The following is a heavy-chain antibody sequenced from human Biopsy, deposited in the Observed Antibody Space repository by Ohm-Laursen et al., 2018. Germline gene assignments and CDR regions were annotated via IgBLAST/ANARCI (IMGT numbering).Heavy chain of an antibody. CDR3: ARDRGFYSDRTVPGYFDL. CDR2: VYYTGST. J-gene: IGHJ2*01. D-gene: IGHD3-22*01. V-gene: IGHV4-59*01. CDR1: GDSISSYY. Sequence: TLSLTCTVSGDSISSYYWSWIRQPPGKGLEWIGYVYYTGSTDYNPSLQSRVTISVDTSKNPFSLRLRSVTPADTAIYYCARDRGFYSDRTVPGYFDLWGRGTLVTVSS.